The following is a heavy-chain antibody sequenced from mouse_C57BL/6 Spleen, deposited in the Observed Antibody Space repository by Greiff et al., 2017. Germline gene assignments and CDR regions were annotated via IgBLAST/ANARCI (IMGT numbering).Heavy chain of an antibody. V-gene: IGHV1-39*01. J-gene: IGHJ4*01. CDR2: INPNYGTT. Sequence: EVQLQESGPELVKPGASVKISCKASGYSFTDYNLNWVKQSNGQSLEWIGVINPNYGTTSYNQKFKGKATLTVDQSSSTTYMQLNRLTSEDSAVYDWARPYYYGSSYAMDYWGQGTSVTVSS. D-gene: IGHD1-1*01. CDR3: ARPYYYGSSYAMDY. CDR1: GYSFTDYN.